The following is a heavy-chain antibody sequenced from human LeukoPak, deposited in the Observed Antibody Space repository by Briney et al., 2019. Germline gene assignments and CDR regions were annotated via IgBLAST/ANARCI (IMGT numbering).Heavy chain of an antibody. CDR3: ARDRYDSYYYGSSGTKFDY. D-gene: IGHD3-22*01. CDR2: INSDGSST. Sequence: GGSLRLSCAASGSTFSSYWMHWVRQAPGKGLVWVSRINSDGSSTSYADSVKGRFTISRDNAKNTLYLQMNSLRAEDTAVYYCARDRYDSYYYGSSGTKFDYWGQGTLVTVSS. CDR1: GSTFSSYW. V-gene: IGHV3-74*01. J-gene: IGHJ4*02.